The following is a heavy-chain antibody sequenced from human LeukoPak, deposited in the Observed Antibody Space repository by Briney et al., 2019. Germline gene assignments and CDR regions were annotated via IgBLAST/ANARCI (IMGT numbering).Heavy chain of an antibody. Sequence: PGGSLRLSCAASGFIFSSCAMGWVRQAPGKGLEWVSVISGSGGNTYYADSVKGRFTISRDNSKKTVNLQMNSLSADDTAVYYCARENAVALRAYKRDFWGQGTLVTVSS. CDR2: ISGSGGNT. J-gene: IGHJ4*02. D-gene: IGHD6-19*01. CDR1: GFIFSSCA. V-gene: IGHV3-23*01. CDR3: ARENAVALRAYKRDF.